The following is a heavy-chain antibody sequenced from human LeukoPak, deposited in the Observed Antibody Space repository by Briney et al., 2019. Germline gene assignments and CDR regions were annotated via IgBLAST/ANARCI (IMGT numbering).Heavy chain of an antibody. D-gene: IGHD1-26*01. Sequence: GGSLRLSCAASGFTFSSYVMSWGRQAPGKGLEWVSAIDGNGGSTKYADFVKGRFTILRDNSKNTLYLQMNRLRVEDTAVYYCGWDWAFDIWGQGTTVTVSS. CDR1: GFTFSSYV. CDR3: GWDWAFDI. J-gene: IGHJ3*02. CDR2: IDGNGGST. V-gene: IGHV3-23*01.